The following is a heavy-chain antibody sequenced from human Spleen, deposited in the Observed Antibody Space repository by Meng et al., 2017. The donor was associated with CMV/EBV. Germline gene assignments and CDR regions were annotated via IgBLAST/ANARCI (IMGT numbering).Heavy chain of an antibody. CDR3: ARGAARRRYYYYGMDV. V-gene: IGHV1-69*02. CDR2: IIPILGIA. Sequence: SVKVSCKASGGTFSSYTISWVRQAPGQGLEWMGRIIPILGIANYAQKFQGRVTITTDESTSTAYMELSSLRSEDTAVYYCARGAARRRYYYYGMDVWGQGTTVTVSS. CDR1: GGTFSSYT. J-gene: IGHJ6*02. D-gene: IGHD6-6*01.